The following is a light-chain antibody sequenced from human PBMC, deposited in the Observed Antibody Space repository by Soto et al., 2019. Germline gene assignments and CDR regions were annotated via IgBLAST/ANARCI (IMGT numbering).Light chain of an antibody. CDR3: QQYNNWPYT. J-gene: IGKJ2*01. Sequence: EKVMTQSPATLSVSPGERATLSCRASQSVSSNFACYQQKPGQTPRLLIYGASTRATGIPARFSGSGSGTEFTLSISSLQSEVFAVYYCQQYNNWPYTFGQGTKVDI. CDR1: QSVSSN. V-gene: IGKV3-15*01. CDR2: GAS.